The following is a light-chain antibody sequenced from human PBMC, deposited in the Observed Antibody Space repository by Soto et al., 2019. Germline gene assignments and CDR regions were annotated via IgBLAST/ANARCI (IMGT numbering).Light chain of an antibody. CDR2: ATS. Sequence: EIVLTQSPGTLSLSSGERATLSCRASQSVSSSYLAWYQQNPGQAPRLLVYATSSRATGIPDRFSGSGSGTDFTLTISRLEPEDFAVYYCQEYGSSSFTFGQGTKLEIK. J-gene: IGKJ2*01. CDR3: QEYGSSSFT. V-gene: IGKV3-20*01. CDR1: QSVSSSY.